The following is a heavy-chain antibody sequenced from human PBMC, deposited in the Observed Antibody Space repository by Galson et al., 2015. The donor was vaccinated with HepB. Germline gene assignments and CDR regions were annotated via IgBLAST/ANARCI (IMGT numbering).Heavy chain of an antibody. J-gene: IGHJ6*02. CDR1: GDNVSTNIVA. CDR2: TYYRSKWYN. V-gene: IGHV6-1*01. D-gene: IGHD5-12*01. Sequence: CAISGDNVSTNIVAWNWIRQSPSRGLEWLGRTYYRSKWYNDYAVSVQSRITINPDTSRNQFSLQLNSVTPEDTGVYYCTRVRHLARGMDVWGQGTTVTVSS. CDR3: TRVRHLARGMDV.